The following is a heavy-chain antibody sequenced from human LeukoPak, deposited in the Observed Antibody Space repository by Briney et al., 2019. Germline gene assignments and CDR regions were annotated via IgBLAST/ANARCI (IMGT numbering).Heavy chain of an antibody. V-gene: IGHV1-2*02. Sequence: GPSVKLSCKASGYTFTGYYMHWVRRAPGQGLEWMGWINPNSGGTNYAQKFQGRVTMTRDTSISTAYMELSRLRSDDTAVYYCARDLSITMIVVADWGQGTLDTVSS. CDR3: ARDLSITMIVVAD. J-gene: IGHJ4*02. CDR2: INPNSGGT. CDR1: GYTFTGYY. D-gene: IGHD3-22*01.